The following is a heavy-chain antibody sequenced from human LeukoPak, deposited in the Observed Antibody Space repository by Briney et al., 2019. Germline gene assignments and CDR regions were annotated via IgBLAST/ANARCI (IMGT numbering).Heavy chain of an antibody. D-gene: IGHD6-19*01. CDR2: IYYNGSP. CDR3: ARHGSDWTLDN. Sequence: PSETLSLTCTVSGGSFSTYYWSWIRQPPGKGLEWIGYIYYNGSPNVSPSLRSRVTMSLDTSKNRFSLNLSSVTAADTAVYFCARHGSDWTLDNWGQGTLVTVSS. CDR1: GGSFSTYY. J-gene: IGHJ4*02. V-gene: IGHV4-59*08.